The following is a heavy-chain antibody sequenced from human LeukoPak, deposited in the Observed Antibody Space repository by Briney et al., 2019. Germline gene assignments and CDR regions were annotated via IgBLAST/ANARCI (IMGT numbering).Heavy chain of an antibody. CDR2: ISYDGSNK. CDR1: GFTFDDYA. CDR3: ARDGGYCSSTSCSQAIYYFDY. Sequence: GRSLRLSCAASGFTFDDYAMHWVRQAPGKGLEWVAVISYDGSNKYYADSVKGRFTISRDNSKNTLHLQMNSLRAEDTAVYYCARDGGYCSSTSCSQAIYYFDYWGQGTLVTVSS. V-gene: IGHV3-30-3*01. D-gene: IGHD2-2*01. J-gene: IGHJ4*02.